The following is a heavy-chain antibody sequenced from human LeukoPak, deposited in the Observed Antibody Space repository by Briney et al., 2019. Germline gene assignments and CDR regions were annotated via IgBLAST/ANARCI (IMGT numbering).Heavy chain of an antibody. CDR1: AGTLSSYS. D-gene: IGHD3-9*01. Sequence: SVNVSCKASAGTLSSYSISWVRPAPGQGLEWMGGTIPIFGKANYAQKFQGRVTHTADKSTSTAYMELSSLRSEDTAVYYCATYLLRYFDWLSPEYYFDYWGQGTLVTVSS. CDR2: TIPIFGKA. V-gene: IGHV1-69*06. J-gene: IGHJ4*02. CDR3: ATYLLRYFDWLSPEYYFDY.